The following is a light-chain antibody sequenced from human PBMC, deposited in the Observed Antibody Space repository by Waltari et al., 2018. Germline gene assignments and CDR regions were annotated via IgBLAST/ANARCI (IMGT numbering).Light chain of an antibody. J-gene: IGLJ3*02. CDR1: RSNLGAGSD. CDR2: ANT. CDR3: QSYDSRLGWV. Sequence: QSVLTQPPSVSGAPGQRVTISCTGGRSNLGAGSDVPWYQQFPGAAPRLLTNANTNRPSGVPDRFSGSKSGASASLAITGLQAEDEADYYCQSYDSRLGWVFGGGTKLTVL. V-gene: IGLV1-40*01.